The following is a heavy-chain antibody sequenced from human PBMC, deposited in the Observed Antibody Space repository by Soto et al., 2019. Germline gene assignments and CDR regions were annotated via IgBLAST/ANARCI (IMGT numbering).Heavy chain of an antibody. CDR3: ARVAGTGYYSYYYGMDV. Sequence: RASVKVSCKASGYTFTSYGISWVRQAPGQGLEWMGWISAYNGNTNYAQKLQGRVTMTTDTSTSTAYMELRSLRSDDTAVYYCARVAGTGYYSYYYGMDVWGQGTTVTVS. J-gene: IGHJ6*02. V-gene: IGHV1-18*04. CDR2: ISAYNGNT. D-gene: IGHD3-9*01. CDR1: GYTFTSYG.